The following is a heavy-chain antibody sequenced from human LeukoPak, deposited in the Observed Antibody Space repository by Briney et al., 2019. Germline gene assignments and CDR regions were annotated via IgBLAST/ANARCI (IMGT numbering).Heavy chain of an antibody. D-gene: IGHD2-21*01. V-gene: IGHV3-64*01. CDR1: GFTFSNYA. CDR2: ISSSGGST. CDR3: ARNFQGLGY. Sequence: PGGSLRLSCAASGFTFSNYAMHWVRQAPGKGLEYVSAISSSGGSTSYANSVKGRFIISRDNSKNTLYLQMGSLRAEDTGVYYCARNFQGLGYWGQGTLVTVSS. J-gene: IGHJ4*02.